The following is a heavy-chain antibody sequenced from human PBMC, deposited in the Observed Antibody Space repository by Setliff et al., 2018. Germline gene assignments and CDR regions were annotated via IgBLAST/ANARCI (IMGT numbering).Heavy chain of an antibody. CDR3: ARDNTIVGATDY. CDR1: GGSFSNYY. V-gene: IGHV4-34*01. D-gene: IGHD1-26*01. CDR2: ISHSGST. Sequence: SETLSLTCTVYGGSFSNYYWSWIRQPPGKGLEWIGEISHSGSTNYNPSLKSRVTMSVDTSKNQFSLNLSSVTAADTAVYFCARDNTIVGATDYWGQGTLVTAPQ. J-gene: IGHJ4*02.